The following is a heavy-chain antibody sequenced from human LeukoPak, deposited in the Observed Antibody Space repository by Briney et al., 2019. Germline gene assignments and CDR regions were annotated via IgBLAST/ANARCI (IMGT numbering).Heavy chain of an antibody. V-gene: IGHV4-59*01. J-gene: IGHJ6*04. Sequence: PSETLSLTCTVSGGSISSYYWSWIRQPPGKGLEWIGYIYYSGSTNYNPSLKSRVTISVDTSKNQFSLKLSSVTAADTAVYYCARVSSSSWPKPIRYYYYGMDVWGKGTTVTVSS. CDR1: GGSISSYY. D-gene: IGHD6-13*01. CDR3: ARVSSSSWPKPIRYYYYGMDV. CDR2: IYYSGST.